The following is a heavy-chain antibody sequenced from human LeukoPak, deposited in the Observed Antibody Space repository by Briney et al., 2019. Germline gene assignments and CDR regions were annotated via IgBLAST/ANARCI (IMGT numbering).Heavy chain of an antibody. J-gene: IGHJ4*02. V-gene: IGHV3-11*01. CDR1: GFSFSDYY. D-gene: IGHD3-22*01. CDR2: ISGSGSTI. CDR3: ARALMGSGYFDY. Sequence: GGSLRLSCAASGFSFSDYYMSWIRQAPGKGLEWFSYISGSGSTIYDADSVRGRFTISRDNAKNLMYLQMNSLRAEDTAVYYCARALMGSGYFDYWGQGTLVTVSS.